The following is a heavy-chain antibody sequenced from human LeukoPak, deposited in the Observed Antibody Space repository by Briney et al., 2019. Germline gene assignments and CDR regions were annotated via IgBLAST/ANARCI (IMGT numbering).Heavy chain of an antibody. CDR3: VREKGGFGFVL. J-gene: IGHJ4*02. Sequence: PGGSLRLSCAGSGFNFGIYSMDWVRQAPGKGLEWVAYVSAGSTGIFYAASVKGRFSISRDNAQKSLYLQMNSLRAEDTVIYYCVREKGGFGFVLWGRGTLVTVSS. V-gene: IGHV3-48*04. D-gene: IGHD3-16*01. CDR2: VSAGSTGI. CDR1: GFNFGIYS.